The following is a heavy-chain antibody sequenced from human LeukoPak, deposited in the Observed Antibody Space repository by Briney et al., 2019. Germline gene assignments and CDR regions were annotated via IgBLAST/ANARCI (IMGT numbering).Heavy chain of an antibody. CDR3: AKDRAGAVAGQYYYGMDV. D-gene: IGHD6-19*01. CDR2: ISYDGSNK. V-gene: IGHV3-30*18. CDR1: GFTFSSYG. Sequence: GGSLRLSCAPSGFTFSSYGMHWVRQAPGKGLECVVVISYDGSNKYYADSVKGRFTISSDNSKNTLYLQMNSLRAEDTAVYYCAKDRAGAVAGQYYYGMDVRGQGTTVTVSS. J-gene: IGHJ6*02.